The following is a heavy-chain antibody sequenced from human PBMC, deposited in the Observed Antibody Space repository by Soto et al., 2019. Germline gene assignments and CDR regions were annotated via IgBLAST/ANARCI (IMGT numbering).Heavy chain of an antibody. Sequence: EVQLVESGGGLIQPGGSLRLSCAASGFTVSSNYMSWVRQAPGKGLEWVSVIYSGGSTYYADSVKGRFTISRDNSKNTLYLQMNSLRAEDWAVYYCARDRVESGYPEYFQHWGQGTLVTVSS. CDR2: IYSGGST. J-gene: IGHJ1*01. V-gene: IGHV3-53*01. CDR3: ARDRVESGYPEYFQH. D-gene: IGHD3-22*01. CDR1: GFTVSSNY.